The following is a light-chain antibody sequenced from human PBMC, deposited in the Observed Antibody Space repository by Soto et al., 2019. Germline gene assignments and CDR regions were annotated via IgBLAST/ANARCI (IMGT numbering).Light chain of an antibody. Sequence: EIVLTQSPGTLSLSPGERATLSCRASQSVGSSYLAWYQQKPGQAPRLLIYVASSRATGIPDRFSGSGSGTDFTLTISRLEPEDFAVYYCQQFSSYPLTFGGGTKVDIK. CDR1: QSVGSSY. V-gene: IGKV3-20*01. CDR3: QQFSSYPLT. J-gene: IGKJ4*01. CDR2: VAS.